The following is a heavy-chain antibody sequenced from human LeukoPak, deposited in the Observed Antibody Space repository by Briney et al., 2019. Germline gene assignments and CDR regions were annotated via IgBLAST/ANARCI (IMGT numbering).Heavy chain of an antibody. CDR3: ARRVESRAFDI. CDR2: ISWNSNVI. D-gene: IGHD3-3*01. Sequence: GGSLRLSCAASGFTFDDYAMHWVRQAPGRGLEWVSGISWNSNVIDYADSVKGRFTISRDNAKKSLYLQVTSLRVEDMAFYYCARRVESRAFDIWGQGTMVTVSS. J-gene: IGHJ3*02. V-gene: IGHV3-9*03. CDR1: GFTFDDYA.